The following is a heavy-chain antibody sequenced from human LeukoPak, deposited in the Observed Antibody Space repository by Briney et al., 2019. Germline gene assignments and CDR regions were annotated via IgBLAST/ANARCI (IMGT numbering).Heavy chain of an antibody. CDR2: IYYSGST. V-gene: IGHV4-39*01. J-gene: IGHJ5*02. CDR3: ARHGPFRNYYASGINWFDP. Sequence: PSETLSLTCTVSGGSTSSSSYYWGWIRQPPGKGLEWIGSIYYSGSTYYNPSLKSRVTISVDTSKNQFSLKLSSVTAADTAVYYCARHGPFRNYYASGINWFDPWGQGTLVTVSS. D-gene: IGHD3-10*01. CDR1: GGSTSSSSYY.